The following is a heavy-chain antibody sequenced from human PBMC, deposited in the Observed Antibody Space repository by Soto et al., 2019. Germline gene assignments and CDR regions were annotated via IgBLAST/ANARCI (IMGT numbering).Heavy chain of an antibody. V-gene: IGHV1-69*12. Sequence: QVQLVQSGAEVKKPGSSVKVSCKASGGTFSSSAFSWVRQAPGQGLEWMGGIIPLFRTPDYGQRFQGRVPITGDEAAGTVYMELRGLRSEDTAVYFCARDKGRQRLGGNYYYITDIWGQGTTVTVAS. CDR2: IIPLFRTP. J-gene: IGHJ6*02. CDR1: GGTFSSSA. CDR3: ARDKGRQRLGGNYYYITDI. D-gene: IGHD5-12*01.